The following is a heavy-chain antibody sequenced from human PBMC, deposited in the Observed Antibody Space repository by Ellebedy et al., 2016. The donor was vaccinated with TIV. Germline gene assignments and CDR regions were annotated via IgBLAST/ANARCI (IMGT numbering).Heavy chain of an antibody. CDR2: IYYSGTT. V-gene: IGHV4-59*01. CDR1: GGSISTYF. Sequence: SETLSLTXTVSGGSISTYFWSWIRQPPGKGLEWIGYIYYSGTTNYNPSPKSRVTISVDTSKNQFSLILRSVTAADTAVYYCARIPLYGDYRGGHDYWGQGTLVTVSS. J-gene: IGHJ4*02. D-gene: IGHD2-21*02. CDR3: ARIPLYGDYRGGHDY.